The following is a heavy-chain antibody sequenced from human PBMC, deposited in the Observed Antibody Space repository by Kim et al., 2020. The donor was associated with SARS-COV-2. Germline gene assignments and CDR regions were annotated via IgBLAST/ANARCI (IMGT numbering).Heavy chain of an antibody. CDR2: IYHSGST. CDR1: GGSISSSNW. Sequence: SETLSLTCAVSGGSISSSNWWSWVRQPPGKGLEWIGEIYHSGSTNYNPSLKSRVTISVDKSKNQFSLKLSSVTAADTAVYYCARDLEYYYDSSGYYSVDWGQGTLVTVSS. V-gene: IGHV4-4*02. CDR3: ARDLEYYYDSSGYYSVD. D-gene: IGHD3-22*01. J-gene: IGHJ4*02.